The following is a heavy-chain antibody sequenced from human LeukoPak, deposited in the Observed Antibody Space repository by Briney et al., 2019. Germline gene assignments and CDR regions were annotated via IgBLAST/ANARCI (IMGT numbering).Heavy chain of an antibody. Sequence: GESLKISCKGSAYNFTSYWIGWVRQMPGKGLEWMGIIYPGDSYSRYSPSFQGQVTISVDKSISTAYLQWSSLKASDTAMYYCARGDHSNFNWFDPWGQGTLVTVSS. D-gene: IGHD4-11*01. J-gene: IGHJ5*02. CDR3: ARGDHSNFNWFDP. V-gene: IGHV5-51*01. CDR1: AYNFTSYW. CDR2: IYPGDSYS.